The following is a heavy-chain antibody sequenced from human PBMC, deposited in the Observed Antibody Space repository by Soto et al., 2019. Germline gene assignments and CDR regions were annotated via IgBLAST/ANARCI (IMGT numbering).Heavy chain of an antibody. Sequence: HPGGSLRLSCAASGFTFSSYGMHWVRQAPGKGLEWVAVISYDGSNKYYADSVKGRFTISRDNSKNTLYLQMNSLRAEDTAVYYCATTLAPHSSSWYSDFDYWGQGTLVTVSS. CDR3: ATTLAPHSSSWYSDFDY. J-gene: IGHJ4*02. V-gene: IGHV3-30*03. CDR2: ISYDGSNK. CDR1: GFTFSSYG. D-gene: IGHD6-13*01.